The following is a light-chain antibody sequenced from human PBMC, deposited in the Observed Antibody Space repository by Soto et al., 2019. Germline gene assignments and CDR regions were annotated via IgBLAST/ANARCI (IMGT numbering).Light chain of an antibody. Sequence: EIVLTQSPGTLSLSPGERATLSCRASHIVSSSYLAWYQQKPGQAPRLLIYGTSSRATAIPDRFSGSGSGTDFTLTISRLEPEDFAVYYCQQYGSSSWTFGQGTKVEIK. CDR2: GTS. CDR1: HIVSSSY. V-gene: IGKV3-20*01. J-gene: IGKJ1*01. CDR3: QQYGSSSWT.